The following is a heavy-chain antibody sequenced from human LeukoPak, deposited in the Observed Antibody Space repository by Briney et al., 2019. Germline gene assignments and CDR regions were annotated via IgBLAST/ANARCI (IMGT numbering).Heavy chain of an antibody. CDR2: IYYSGST. Sequence: SETLSLTCTVSGGSISSYYWSWIRQPPGKGLEWIGYIYYSGSTNYNPSLKSRVTISVDMSKNQFSLKLSSVTAADTAVYYCARATRVAGTGNWFDPWGQGTLVTVSS. D-gene: IGHD6-19*01. J-gene: IGHJ5*02. V-gene: IGHV4-59*01. CDR1: GGSISSYY. CDR3: ARATRVAGTGNWFDP.